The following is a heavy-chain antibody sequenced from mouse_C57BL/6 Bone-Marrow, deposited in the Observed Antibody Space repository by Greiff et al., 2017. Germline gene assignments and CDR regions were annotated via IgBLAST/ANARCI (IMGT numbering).Heavy chain of an antibody. V-gene: IGHV14-2*01. J-gene: IGHJ4*01. D-gene: IGHD1-1*01. CDR3: ARGNGSSFYAMDY. Sequence: EVQLQQSGAELVKPGASVKLSCTASGFNIKDYYMHWVKQRTEQGLEWIGRIDPEDGETKYAPKFPGKATITADTSSNTAYLQLSSLTSEDTAVYYCARGNGSSFYAMDYWGQGTSVTVSS. CDR2: IDPEDGET. CDR1: GFNIKDYY.